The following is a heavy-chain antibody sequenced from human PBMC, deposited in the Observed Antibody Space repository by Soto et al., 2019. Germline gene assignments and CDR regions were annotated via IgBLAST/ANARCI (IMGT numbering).Heavy chain of an antibody. J-gene: IGHJ4*02. CDR2: ISGSGGST. CDR1: GFTFSSYA. CDR3: ATVRPPKLGIFGVVIPTNYFDY. Sequence: PGGSLRLSCAASGFTFSSYAMSWVRQAPGKGLEWVSAISGSGGSTYYADSVKGRFTISRDNSKNTLYLQMNSLRSEDTAVYYCATVRPPKLGIFGVVIPTNYFDYWGQGTLVTVSS. D-gene: IGHD3-3*01. V-gene: IGHV3-23*01.